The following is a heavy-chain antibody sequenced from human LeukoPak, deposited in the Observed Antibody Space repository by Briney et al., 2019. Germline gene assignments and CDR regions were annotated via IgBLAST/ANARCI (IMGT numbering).Heavy chain of an antibody. V-gene: IGHV3-74*01. J-gene: IGHJ3*02. CDR1: GFTFSSYA. CDR3: ARGGTYSWDGLGI. CDR2: LNSAGSIT. Sequence: GGSLRLTCAASGFTFSSYAMSWVRQAPGKGLVWVSTLNSAGSITPYADSVKGRFTISRDNAKNTLYLQMNSLGAEDTAVYYCARGGTYSWDGLGIWGQGTMVTVSS. D-gene: IGHD1-26*01.